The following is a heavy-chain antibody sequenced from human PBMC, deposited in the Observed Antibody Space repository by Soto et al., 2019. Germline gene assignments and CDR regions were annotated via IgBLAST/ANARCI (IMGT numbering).Heavy chain of an antibody. Sequence: VQLLESGGGLVQPGGSLRLSCAASGFTFSSYAMSWVRQAPGKGLEWVSAISGSGGSTYYADSVKGRFTISRYNSKTTLYLQMNRLGAEDTAVYYCARPRRIQRWLLDYWGQGTLVTVSS. D-gene: IGHD5-18*01. J-gene: IGHJ4*02. CDR3: ARPRRIQRWLLDY. CDR2: ISGSGGST. CDR1: GFTFSSYA. V-gene: IGHV3-23*01.